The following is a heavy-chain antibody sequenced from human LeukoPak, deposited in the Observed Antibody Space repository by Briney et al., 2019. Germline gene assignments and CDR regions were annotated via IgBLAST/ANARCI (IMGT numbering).Heavy chain of an antibody. CDR3: AREPTYEGLVY. CDR2: IKQDGTEK. D-gene: IGHD3-16*01. Sequence: PGGSLRLSCAASGFTFSNYWMTWVRQAPGKGLEWVANIKQDGTEKYYVDSVKGRFTISRDNAENSLYLQMNSLRAEDTAVYYCAREPTYEGLVYWGQGTLVTVSS. V-gene: IGHV3-7*01. J-gene: IGHJ4*02. CDR1: GFTFSNYW.